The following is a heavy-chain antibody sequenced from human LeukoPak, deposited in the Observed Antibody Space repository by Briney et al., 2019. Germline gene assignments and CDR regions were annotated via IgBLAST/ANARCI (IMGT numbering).Heavy chain of an antibody. CDR2: IYSDGRT. CDR3: ARDDRPVI. Sequence: GGSLRVSCAASGFSVSDYYMNWVRQAPGKGLEWVSFIYSDGRTHYAHSVKGRLTHSRDKPRNTLYLQMNSLRVEDTGVYFCARDDRPVIWGEGTLVTVSS. D-gene: IGHD2/OR15-2a*01. CDR1: GFSVSDYY. V-gene: IGHV3-53*01. J-gene: IGHJ4*02.